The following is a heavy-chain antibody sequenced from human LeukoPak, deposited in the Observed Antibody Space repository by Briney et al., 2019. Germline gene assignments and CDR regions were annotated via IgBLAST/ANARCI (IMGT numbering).Heavy chain of an antibody. CDR3: VRHYFCSGGTCDDCFDP. D-gene: IGHD2-15*01. CDR2: ISTYDHDT. Sequence: ASVKVSCKASSYTFTNYGISWVRQAPGQGLEWMAWISTYDHDTNYAQKFRGRVTMTTDTSTSTAYMELRSLGSDDTAVYYCVRHYFCSGGTCDDCFDPWGQGTLVTVSS. J-gene: IGHJ5*02. CDR1: SYTFTNYG. V-gene: IGHV1-18*01.